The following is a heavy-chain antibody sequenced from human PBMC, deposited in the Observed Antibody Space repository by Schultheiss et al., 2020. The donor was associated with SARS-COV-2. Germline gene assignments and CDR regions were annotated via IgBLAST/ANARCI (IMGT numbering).Heavy chain of an antibody. V-gene: IGHV1-18*01. Sequence: ASVKVSCKASGGSFSTYTISWVRQAPGQGLEWMGWISAYNGNTNYAQKLQGRVTMTTDTSTSTAYMELRSLRSDDTAVYYCARDGYSSSSSFDYWGQGTLVTVSS. D-gene: IGHD6-6*01. CDR1: GGSFSTYT. CDR2: ISAYNGNT. J-gene: IGHJ4*02. CDR3: ARDGYSSSSSFDY.